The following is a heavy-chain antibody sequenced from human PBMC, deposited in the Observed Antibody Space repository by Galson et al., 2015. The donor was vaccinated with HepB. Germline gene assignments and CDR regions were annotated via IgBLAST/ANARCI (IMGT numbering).Heavy chain of an antibody. Sequence: SLRLSCAASGFTFDDYAMHWVQQAPGKGLEWVSGISWNSGSIGYADSVKGRFTISRDNAKNSLYLQMNSLRAEDTALYYCARSLVVTAMPFDYWGQGTLVTVSS. V-gene: IGHV3-9*01. CDR1: GFTFDDYA. CDR2: ISWNSGSI. D-gene: IGHD2-21*02. J-gene: IGHJ4*02. CDR3: ARSLVVTAMPFDY.